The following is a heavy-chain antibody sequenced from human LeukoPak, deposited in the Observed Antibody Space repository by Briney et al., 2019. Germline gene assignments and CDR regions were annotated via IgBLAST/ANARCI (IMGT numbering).Heavy chain of an antibody. Sequence: PGGSLRLSCAASGFTLSSYGMHWVRLAPGKGLEWVAVISYDGSNKYYADSVKGRFTISRDNSKNTLYLQMNSLRAEDTAVYYCAKDGYGYYFDYWGQGTLVTVSS. J-gene: IGHJ4*02. V-gene: IGHV3-30*18. CDR1: GFTLSSYG. CDR2: ISYDGSNK. D-gene: IGHD6-13*01. CDR3: AKDGYGYYFDY.